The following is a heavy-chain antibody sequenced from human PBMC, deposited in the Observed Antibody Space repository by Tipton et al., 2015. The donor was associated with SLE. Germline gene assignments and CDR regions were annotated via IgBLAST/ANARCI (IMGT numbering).Heavy chain of an antibody. J-gene: IGHJ4*02. Sequence: TLSLTCTVSGGSISSSSYYWGWIRQPPGKGLEWIGSIHYSGTTYYNPSLKSRVTISIDTPKNQFSLKLSSVTAADTAVYDCARHSGGYDYGADLPGYWGQGTLVTVSS. CDR1: GGSISSSSYY. CDR2: IHYSGTT. V-gene: IGHV4-39*01. D-gene: IGHD5-18*01. CDR3: ARHSGGYDYGADLPGY.